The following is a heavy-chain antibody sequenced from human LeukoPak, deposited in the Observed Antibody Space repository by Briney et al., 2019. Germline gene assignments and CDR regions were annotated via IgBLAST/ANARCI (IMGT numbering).Heavy chain of an antibody. CDR1: GFTVSNNY. CDR2: IYSGGST. V-gene: IGHV3-53*01. D-gene: IGHD2-21*02. CDR3: ARDRYCGGDCYSDY. Sequence: GGSLRLSCAASGFTVSNNYMSWVRQAPGKGLEWVSVIYSGGSTYYADSVKGRFTISRDNSKNTLYLQMNSLRAEDTAVYYCARDRYCGGDCYSDYWGQGTLVTVSS. J-gene: IGHJ4*02.